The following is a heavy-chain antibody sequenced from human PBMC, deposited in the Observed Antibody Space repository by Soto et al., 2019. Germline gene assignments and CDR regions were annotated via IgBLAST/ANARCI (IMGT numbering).Heavy chain of an antibody. CDR2: FEPEDGET. Sequence: QVQLVQSGAEVKKPGASVKVSCKVSGYTLTELSMHWVRQAPGKGLEWVGGFEPEDGETIYAQKFQGRVTMTEDTSTDTAYMELSSLRSEDTAVYYCATGPGGPGEYGMDVWGQGTTVTVSS. CDR3: ATGPGGPGEYGMDV. J-gene: IGHJ6*02. D-gene: IGHD3-16*01. CDR1: GYTLTELS. V-gene: IGHV1-24*01.